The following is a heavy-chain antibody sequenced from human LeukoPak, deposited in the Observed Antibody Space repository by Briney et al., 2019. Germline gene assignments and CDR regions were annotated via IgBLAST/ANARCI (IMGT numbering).Heavy chain of an antibody. CDR1: GGSISSYY. D-gene: IGHD5-18*01. CDR3: ASTDRKQLPPRF. CDR2: IDYSGST. V-gene: IGHV4-59*08. J-gene: IGHJ4*02. Sequence: PETLSLTCTVSGGSISSYYWSWIRQPPGKGLEWIGYIDYSGSTNYTPSLKSRVTISVDTAKNQFSLKLSSVTAADTAVYFCASTDRKQLPPRFWGQGTLVTASS.